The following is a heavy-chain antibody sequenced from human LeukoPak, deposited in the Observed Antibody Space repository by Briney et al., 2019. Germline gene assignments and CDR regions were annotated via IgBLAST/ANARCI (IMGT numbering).Heavy chain of an antibody. D-gene: IGHD6-6*01. J-gene: IGHJ6*02. CDR1: GGSISSGGYY. CDR3: ASIAARPFYYGMDV. CDR2: IYYSGST. Sequence: SETLSLTCTVPGGSISSGGYYWSWIRQHPGKGLEWIGYIYYSGSTYYNPSLKSRVTISVDTSKNQFSLKLSSVTAADTAVYYCASIAARPFYYGMDVWGQGTTVTVSS. V-gene: IGHV4-31*03.